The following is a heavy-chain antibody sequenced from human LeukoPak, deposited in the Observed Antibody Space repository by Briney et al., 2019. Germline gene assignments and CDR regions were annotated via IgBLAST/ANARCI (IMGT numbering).Heavy chain of an antibody. CDR2: INHSGST. D-gene: IGHD3-10*01. CDR3: ARRRRVPRKLTCYMDV. V-gene: IGHV4-34*01. CDR1: GGSFSGYY. Sequence: SETLSLTCAVYGGSFSGYYWSWIRQPPGKGLEWIGEINHSGSTNYNPSLKSRVTISVDTSKNQFSLKLSSVTAADTAVYYCARRRRVPRKLTCYMDVWGKGTTVTISS. J-gene: IGHJ6*03.